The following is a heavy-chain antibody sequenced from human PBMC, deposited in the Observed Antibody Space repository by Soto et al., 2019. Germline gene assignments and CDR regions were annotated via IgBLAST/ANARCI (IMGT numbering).Heavy chain of an antibody. CDR1: GYTFTSYA. Sequence: ASVKVSCKASGYTFTSYAMHWVRQAPGQRLEWIGWINAGNGNTKYSQKFQGRVTITRDTSASTAYMELRSLRSDDTAVYYCARVVGALGHWLDPWGQGTLVTVSS. CDR2: INAGNGNT. D-gene: IGHD1-26*01. J-gene: IGHJ5*02. V-gene: IGHV1-3*01. CDR3: ARVVGALGHWLDP.